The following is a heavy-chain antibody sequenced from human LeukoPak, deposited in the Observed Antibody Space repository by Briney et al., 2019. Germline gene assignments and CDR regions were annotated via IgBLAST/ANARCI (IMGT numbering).Heavy chain of an antibody. CDR1: GYTFTGYY. CDR3: ARVGSSGWYVHPTLDY. V-gene: IGHV1-2*02. D-gene: IGHD6-19*01. CDR2: INPNSGDT. Sequence: ASVKVSCKASGYTFTGYYMHWVRQAPRQGLEWMGWINPNSGDTNYAQKFQGRVTVTRDTSISTAYMELSRLRSDDTAVYYCARVGSSGWYVHPTLDYWGQGTLVTVSS. J-gene: IGHJ4*02.